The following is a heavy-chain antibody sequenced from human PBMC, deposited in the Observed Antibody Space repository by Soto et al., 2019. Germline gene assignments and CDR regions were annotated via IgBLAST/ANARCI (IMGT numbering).Heavy chain of an antibody. CDR3: ARDLKRFLEWGAPLDAFDI. Sequence: QVQLVPSGAEVKKPGASVKVSCKASGYTFTSYGISWVRQAPGQGLEWMGWISAYNGNTNYAQKLQGRVTMTTDTSTSTAYMELRSLRSDDTAVYYCARDLKRFLEWGAPLDAFDIWGQGTMVTVSS. CDR2: ISAYNGNT. D-gene: IGHD3-3*01. CDR1: GYTFTSYG. J-gene: IGHJ3*02. V-gene: IGHV1-18*01.